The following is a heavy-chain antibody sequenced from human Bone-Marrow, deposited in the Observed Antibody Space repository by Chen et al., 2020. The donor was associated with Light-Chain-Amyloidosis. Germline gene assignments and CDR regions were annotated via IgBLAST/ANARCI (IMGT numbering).Heavy chain of an antibody. Sequence: QVQLVESGGGVVQPGRSLRLSCAASGFTFSSYAMHWVRQAPGKGLEWVAVISYDGSNKYYADSVKGRFTISRDNFKNTLYLQMNSLRAEDTAVYYCARDYTMIGRNGYFQHWGQGTLVTVSS. D-gene: IGHD3-10*02. CDR1: GFTFSSYA. V-gene: IGHV3-30*01. J-gene: IGHJ1*01. CDR2: ISYDGSNK. CDR3: ARDYTMIGRNGYFQH.